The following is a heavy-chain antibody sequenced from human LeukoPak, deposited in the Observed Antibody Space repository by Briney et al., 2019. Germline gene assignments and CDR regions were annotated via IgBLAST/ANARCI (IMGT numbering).Heavy chain of an antibody. V-gene: IGHV3-48*03. CDR2: ISSSGSTI. D-gene: IGHD3-16*02. J-gene: IGHJ4*02. CDR1: GFTFSSYE. Sequence: GGSPRLSCAASGFTFSSYEMNWVRQAPGKGLEWVSYISSSGSTIYYADSVKGRFTISRDNAKNSLYLQMNSLRAEDTAVYYCARGSFLITFGGFIGWGQGTLVTVSS. CDR3: ARGSFLITFGGFIG.